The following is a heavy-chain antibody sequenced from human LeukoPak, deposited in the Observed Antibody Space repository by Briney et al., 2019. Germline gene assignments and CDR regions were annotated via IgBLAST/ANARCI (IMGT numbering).Heavy chain of an antibody. CDR1: GFTLSTYG. J-gene: IGHJ4*02. CDR3: ARDGPRRVSPDY. V-gene: IGHV3-33*01. Sequence: GGSLRLSCAASGFTLSTYGMHRVRQAPGKGLEWVAVIWYDGSNKYYADSVKGRFTISRDNSKNTLYLQMNSLRAEDTAVYYCARDGPRRVSPDYWGQGTLVTVSS. CDR2: IWYDGSNK. D-gene: IGHD6-13*01.